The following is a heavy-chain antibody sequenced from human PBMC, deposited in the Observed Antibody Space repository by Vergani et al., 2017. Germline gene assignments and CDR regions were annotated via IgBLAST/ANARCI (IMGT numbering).Heavy chain of an antibody. D-gene: IGHD6-13*01. Sequence: QITLKESGPALVKPTQTLTLTCTFSGFSLSTSGMRVSWIRQPPGKALEWLARIDWDDDKFYSTSLKARLTISKDTSTNQVDLTMTIMDPVDTATYYCARFIAAAGFDYWGQGILVTVSS. CDR3: ARFIAAAGFDY. CDR2: IDWDDDK. J-gene: IGHJ4*02. CDR1: GFSLSTSGMR. V-gene: IGHV2-70*04.